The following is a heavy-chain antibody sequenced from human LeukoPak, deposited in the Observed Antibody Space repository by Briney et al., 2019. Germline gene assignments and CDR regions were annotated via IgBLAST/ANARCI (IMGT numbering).Heavy chain of an antibody. J-gene: IGHJ2*01. CDR1: GYTFTGYY. Sequence: ASVKVSCKASGYTFTGYYMHWVRQAPGQGLEWMGWVNPNSGGTNYAQKFQGRVTMTRDTSISTAYMELSRLRSDDTAVYYCAKDADTATIIYWYFDLWGRGTLVTVSS. CDR3: AKDADTATIIYWYFDL. V-gene: IGHV1-2*02. CDR2: VNPNSGGT. D-gene: IGHD5-18*01.